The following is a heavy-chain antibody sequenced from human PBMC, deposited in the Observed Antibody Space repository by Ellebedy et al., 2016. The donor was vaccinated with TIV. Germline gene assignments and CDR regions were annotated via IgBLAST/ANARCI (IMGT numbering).Heavy chain of an antibody. V-gene: IGHV3-74*01. CDR1: GFTFSSYW. CDR3: TRGHREHSGSLDY. J-gene: IGHJ4*02. D-gene: IGHD3-10*01. CDR2: INTDGTST. Sequence: GESLKISCAASGFTFSSYWMHWVRQAPGKGLVWVSRINTDGTSTSYADSVKGRFTISRDNAENTLYLQMNTLRADDTAIYFCTRGHREHSGSLDYWGQGTLVTVSS.